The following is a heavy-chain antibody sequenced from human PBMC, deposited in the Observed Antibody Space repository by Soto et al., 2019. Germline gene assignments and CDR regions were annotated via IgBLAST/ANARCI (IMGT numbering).Heavy chain of an antibody. CDR2: IYYSGST. J-gene: IGHJ6*02. CDR1: GGSISSSSYY. V-gene: IGHV4-39*01. CDR3: ERITVTSARRKDYYYYGMDV. D-gene: IGHD4-4*01. Sequence: SETLSLTCTVSGGSISSSSYYWGWIRQPPGKGLEWIGSIYYSGSTYYNPSLKRRVTISVDTYNNQFYLKLSSVTAEDTAVYYCERITVTSARRKDYYYYGMDVWGQGTPVTVSS.